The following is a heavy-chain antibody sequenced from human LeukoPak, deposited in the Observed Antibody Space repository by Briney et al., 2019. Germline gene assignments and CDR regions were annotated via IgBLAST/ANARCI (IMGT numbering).Heavy chain of an antibody. Sequence: ASVKVSCKASGYTFTDYYMHWVRQTPGQGLEWMGWINPNSGGTNYAQKFQGRVTMTRDTSISTAYMELSRLRSDDTAVFYCAREEVIAAAGPTLDYWGQGALVTVSS. D-gene: IGHD6-13*01. CDR2: INPNSGGT. CDR1: GYTFTDYY. V-gene: IGHV1-2*02. J-gene: IGHJ4*02. CDR3: AREEVIAAAGPTLDY.